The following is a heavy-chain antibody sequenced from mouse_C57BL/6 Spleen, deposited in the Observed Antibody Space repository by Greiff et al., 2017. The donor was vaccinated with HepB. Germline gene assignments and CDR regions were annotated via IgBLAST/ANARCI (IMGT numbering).Heavy chain of an antibody. CDR2: IYPGDGDT. CDR3: AREKVYSNPFDY. CDR1: GYAFSSYW. D-gene: IGHD2-5*01. V-gene: IGHV1-80*01. Sequence: QVQLKQSGAELVKPGASVKISCKASGYAFSSYWMNWVKQRPGKGLEWIGQIYPGDGDTNYNGKFKGKATLTADKSSSTAYMQLSSLTSEDSAVYFCAREKVYSNPFDYWGQGTTLTVSS. J-gene: IGHJ2*01.